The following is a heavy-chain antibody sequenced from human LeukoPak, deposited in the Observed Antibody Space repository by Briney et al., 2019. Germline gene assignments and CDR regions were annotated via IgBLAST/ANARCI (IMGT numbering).Heavy chain of an antibody. CDR2: ISACNGNT. CDR3: ARDSARYYYYYYMDV. CDR1: GYTFTSYG. V-gene: IGHV1-18*01. J-gene: IGHJ6*03. Sequence: ASVKVSCKASGYTFTSYGISWVRQAPGQGLEWMGWISACNGNTNYAQKLQGRVTMTTDTSTSTAYMELRSLRSGDTAVYYCARDSARYYYYYYMDVWGKGTTVTVSS.